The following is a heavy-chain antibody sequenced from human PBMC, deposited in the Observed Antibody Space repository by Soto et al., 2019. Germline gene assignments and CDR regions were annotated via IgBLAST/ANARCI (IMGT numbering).Heavy chain of an antibody. J-gene: IGHJ6*02. V-gene: IGHV4-31*03. D-gene: IGHD3-16*02. Sequence: SETLSLTCSVSGADINSGGFTWTWIRQHAGKGLEWLGYTAHSGSTDYNPSLKSRLSISGDTSKNHFSLTLTSVTAADAAVYYCATIGVSGYLAVWGQGTTVTVSS. CDR3: ATIGVSGYLAV. CDR2: TAHSGST. CDR1: GADINSGGFT.